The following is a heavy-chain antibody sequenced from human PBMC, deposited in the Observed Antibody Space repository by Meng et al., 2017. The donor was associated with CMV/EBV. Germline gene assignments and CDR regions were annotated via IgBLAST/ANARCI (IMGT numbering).Heavy chain of an antibody. CDR1: RGTFSSYT. J-gene: IGHJ4*02. V-gene: IGHV1-69*04. D-gene: IGHD2-2*01. Sequence: SVKVSCKASRGTFSSYTISWVRQAPGQGLEWMGRIIPILGIANYAQKFQGRVTITADKSTSTAYMELSSLRSEDTAVYYCARDQGYCSSTSCTVGDFDYWGQGTLVTVSS. CDR3: ARDQGYCSSTSCTVGDFDY. CDR2: IIPILGIA.